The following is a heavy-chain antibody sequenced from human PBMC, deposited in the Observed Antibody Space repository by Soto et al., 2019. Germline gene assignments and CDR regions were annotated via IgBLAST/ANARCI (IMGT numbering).Heavy chain of an antibody. Sequence: GGALRLSCAASGVTFSSYAMSWVRQAPGRGLEWVSAISGSGGSTYYADSVKGRFTISRDNSKNTLYLQMNSLRAEDTAVYYCAKVLSYYYDSSGYYSVWGQGTLVTVSS. D-gene: IGHD3-22*01. V-gene: IGHV3-23*01. CDR2: ISGSGGST. CDR3: AKVLSYYYDSSGYYSV. J-gene: IGHJ4*02. CDR1: GVTFSSYA.